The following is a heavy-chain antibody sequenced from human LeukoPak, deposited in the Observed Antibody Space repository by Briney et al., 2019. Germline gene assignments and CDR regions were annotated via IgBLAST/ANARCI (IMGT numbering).Heavy chain of an antibody. Sequence: RASVKVSCKASGGTFSSYAISWVRQAPGQGLEWMGRIIPILGIANYAQKFQGRVTMTRDTSTSTVYMELSSLRSEDTAVYYCARAFSGDYSYYFDYWGQGTLVTVSS. V-gene: IGHV1-69*04. CDR3: ARAFSGDYSYYFDY. J-gene: IGHJ4*02. CDR1: GGTFSSYA. D-gene: IGHD4-17*01. CDR2: IIPILGIA.